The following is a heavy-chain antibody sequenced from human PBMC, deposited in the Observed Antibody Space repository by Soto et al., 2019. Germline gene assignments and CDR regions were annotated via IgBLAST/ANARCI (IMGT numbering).Heavy chain of an antibody. CDR2: IWYDGTQK. D-gene: IGHD4-17*01. CDR1: GFTFNTYS. Sequence: QVQLDESGGGVVQPGRSLRLSCAASGFTFNTYSMHWVRQPPGKGLEWLAAIWYDGTQKYYADSVKGRFIISRDNSKKTLDLEMNSPRAEDTAVYYCARAGGTTVTGLWHFDSWGQGTLVTVSS. CDR3: ARAGGTTVTGLWHFDS. V-gene: IGHV3-33*01. J-gene: IGHJ4*02.